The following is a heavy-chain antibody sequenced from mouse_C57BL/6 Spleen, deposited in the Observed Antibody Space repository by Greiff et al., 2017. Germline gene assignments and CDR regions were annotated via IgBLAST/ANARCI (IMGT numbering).Heavy chain of an antibody. CDR1: GYTFPSYW. V-gene: IGHV1-9*01. CDR2: ILPGSGST. CDR3: ASKLLAY. Sequence: QVQLQQSGAELMKPGASVKLSCKATGYTFPSYWIEWGKQRPGHGLEWIGEILPGSGSTNYNEKFKGKATFTADTSSTTAYMQRSSLTTEASAIYYCASKLLAYWGQGTLVTVSA. D-gene: IGHD1-1*01. J-gene: IGHJ3*01.